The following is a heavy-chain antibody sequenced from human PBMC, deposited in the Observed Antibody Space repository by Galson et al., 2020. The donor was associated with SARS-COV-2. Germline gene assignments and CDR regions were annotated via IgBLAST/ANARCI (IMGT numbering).Heavy chain of an antibody. V-gene: IGHV3-30*18. CDR1: GFTFTTYA. CDR3: AKGLFSNWPGIVDF. Sequence: GESLKISCAASGFTFTTYAMHWVRQAPGKGLEWVSLISHDGASKYNADSVKGRFTISRDNSNNTVFLQMNSLRAEDTAVYYCAKGLFSNWPGIVDFWGQGTLVTVSS. J-gene: IGHJ4*02. CDR2: ISHDGASK. D-gene: IGHD6-13*01.